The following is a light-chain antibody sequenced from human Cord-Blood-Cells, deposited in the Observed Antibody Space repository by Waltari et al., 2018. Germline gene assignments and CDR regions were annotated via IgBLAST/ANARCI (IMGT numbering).Light chain of an antibody. CDR3: SSYTSSSTLV. CDR2: DVS. CDR1: SRDVCGYNY. V-gene: IGLV2-14*01. Sequence: QSALTHPASVSGSPGQSLTISCTGTSRDVCGYNYVTWYQQHPGKAPKLMIYDVSNRPSGVSNRFSGSKSGNTASLTISGLQAEDEADYYCSSYTSSSTLVFGGGTKLTVL. J-gene: IGLJ2*01.